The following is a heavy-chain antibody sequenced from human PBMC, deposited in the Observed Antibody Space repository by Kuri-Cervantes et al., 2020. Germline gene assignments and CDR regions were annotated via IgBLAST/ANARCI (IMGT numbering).Heavy chain of an antibody. D-gene: IGHD5-18*01. V-gene: IGHV3-48*01. CDR3: ARDGGDTAMVAYYFDY. CDR2: ISSSSSTI. CDR1: GFTFSSYA. Sequence: GESLKISCAASGFTFSSYAMHWVRQAPGKGLEWVSYISSSSSTIYYADSVKGRFTISRDNAKNSLYLQMNSLRAEDTAVYYCARDGGDTAMVAYYFDYWGQGTLVTVSS. J-gene: IGHJ4*02.